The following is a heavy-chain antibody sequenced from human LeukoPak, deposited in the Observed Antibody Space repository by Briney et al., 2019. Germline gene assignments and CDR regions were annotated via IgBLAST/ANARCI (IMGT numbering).Heavy chain of an antibody. J-gene: IGHJ4*02. CDR3: ARDKGETYYYDSSGYFGDY. V-gene: IGHV3-74*01. CDR2: INPDGSTT. Sequence: GGSLRLSCAASGFTFSNYWMHWVRQDPGKGLVWVSFINPDGSTTNYADSVKGRFTISRDNAKNSLYLQMNSLRAEDTAVYYCARDKGETYYYDSSGYFGDYWGQGTLVTVSS. D-gene: IGHD3-22*01. CDR1: GFTFSNYW.